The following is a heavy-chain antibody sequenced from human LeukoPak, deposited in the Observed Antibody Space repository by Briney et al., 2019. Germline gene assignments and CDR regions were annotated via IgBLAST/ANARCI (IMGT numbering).Heavy chain of an antibody. Sequence: PGGSLKLSCAASGFTFSGSDIHWVRQASGKGLEWVGRITTKPVNYATAYAASVKGRFTISREDSENTAYLQMNGLKTEDTAVYYCTTYRSGHYWGQGTLVTVSS. V-gene: IGHV3-73*01. D-gene: IGHD6-19*01. CDR3: TTYRSGHY. J-gene: IGHJ4*02. CDR1: GFTFSGSD. CDR2: ITTKPVNYAT.